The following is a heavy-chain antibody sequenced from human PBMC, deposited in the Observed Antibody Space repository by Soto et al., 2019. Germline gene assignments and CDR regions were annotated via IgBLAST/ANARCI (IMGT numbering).Heavy chain of an antibody. Sequence: GGSLRLSCAASGFTFSSYWMSWVRQAPGKGLEWVANIKHDGSDIRYVDSVKGRFTMSRDNAENSLYLQMSSLGAEDTAMYYCARDPYGNGYGAFDIWGQGTMVTVSS. V-gene: IGHV3-7*03. CDR2: IKHDGSDI. D-gene: IGHD3-22*01. CDR1: GFTFSSYW. CDR3: ARDPYGNGYGAFDI. J-gene: IGHJ3*02.